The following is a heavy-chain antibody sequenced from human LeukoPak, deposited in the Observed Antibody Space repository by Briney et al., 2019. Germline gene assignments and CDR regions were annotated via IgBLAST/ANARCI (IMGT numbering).Heavy chain of an antibody. V-gene: IGHV4-31*03. J-gene: IGHJ4*02. D-gene: IGHD2-8*02. CDR3: ARWQYWDTGGYFDY. CDR2: TYYSGNT. CDR1: GGPISGGAYY. Sequence: TSETLSLTCTVSGGPISGGAYYWSWIRQHPGKGLEWIGYTYYSGNTYYSPSLKSRVTISVDTSKNQFSLKLSSVTAADTAVYYCARWQYWDTGGYFDYWGQGTLVIVSS.